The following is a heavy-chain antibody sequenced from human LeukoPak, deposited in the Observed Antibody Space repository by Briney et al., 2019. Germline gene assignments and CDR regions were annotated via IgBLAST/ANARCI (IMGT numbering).Heavy chain of an antibody. V-gene: IGHV3-23*01. J-gene: IGHJ4*02. D-gene: IGHD1-26*01. Sequence: PGGSLRLSSAASGFTFSNYAMSWVRQAPGKGLEWVSAVSGSGGGSTYYADSVKGRFTISRDDSKNTLYLQMNSLRAEDTAVYYCAKDSPVATRWGQGTLVTVSS. CDR3: AKDSPVATR. CDR2: VSGSGGGST. CDR1: GFTFSNYA.